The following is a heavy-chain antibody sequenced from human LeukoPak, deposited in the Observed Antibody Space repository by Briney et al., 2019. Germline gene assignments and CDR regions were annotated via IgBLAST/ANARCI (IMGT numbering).Heavy chain of an antibody. D-gene: IGHD3-16*01. Sequence: ASVKVSCKASGYTFTSYAMHWVRQAPGQRLEWMGWINAGNGNTKYSQKFQGRVTITRDTSASTAYMELSSLTSEDTAVYYCARDLGGYESLRGYGGQGPRVTVS. CDR2: INAGNGNT. V-gene: IGHV1-3*01. J-gene: IGHJ4*02. CDR1: GYTFTSYA. CDR3: ARDLGGYESLRGY.